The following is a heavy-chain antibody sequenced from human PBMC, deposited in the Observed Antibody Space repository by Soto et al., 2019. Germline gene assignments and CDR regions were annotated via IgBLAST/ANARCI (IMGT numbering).Heavy chain of an antibody. J-gene: IGHJ3*02. CDR1: GGSFSGYY. V-gene: IGHV4-34*01. CDR2: INHSGST. CDR3: ANPYIAVAGLDAFDI. D-gene: IGHD6-19*01. Sequence: QVQLQQWGAGLLKPSETLSLTCAVYGGSFSGYYWSWIRQPPGKGLEWIGEINHSGSTNYNPSLKSRVTISVDTSKNQFSLKLSSVTAADTAVYYGANPYIAVAGLDAFDIWGQGTMVTVSS.